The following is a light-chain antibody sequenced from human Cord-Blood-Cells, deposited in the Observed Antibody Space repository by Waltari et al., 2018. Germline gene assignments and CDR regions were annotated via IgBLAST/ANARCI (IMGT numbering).Light chain of an antibody. J-gene: IGLJ1*01. CDR1: SSDVGSYNL. CDR3: CSYAGSSTPYV. CDR2: EVS. Sequence: QSALTQPASVSGSPGQSINISSTGTSSDVGSYNLVSRYQQHPGKAPKLMIYEVSKPPSGVSKRFSGSKSGNTASLTISGLQAEDEADYYCCSYAGSSTPYVFGTGTKVTVL. V-gene: IGLV2-23*02.